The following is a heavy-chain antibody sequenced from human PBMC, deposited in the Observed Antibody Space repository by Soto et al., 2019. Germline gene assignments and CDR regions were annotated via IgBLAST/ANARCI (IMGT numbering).Heavy chain of an antibody. V-gene: IGHV3-53*01. Sequence: EVQLVASGGGLIQPGGSLRLSCAASGFTVRSNYMTWVRRAPGKGLEWVSVIYRAGKIDYADSVKGRFTTSSDNSQNTWFLQLNSLRAQDTALYYCARDSGLIWGHYGMEVWGHGTRVSVSS. CDR2: IYRAGKI. D-gene: IGHD2-15*01. J-gene: IGHJ6*02. CDR3: ARDSGLIWGHYGMEV. CDR1: GFTVRSNY.